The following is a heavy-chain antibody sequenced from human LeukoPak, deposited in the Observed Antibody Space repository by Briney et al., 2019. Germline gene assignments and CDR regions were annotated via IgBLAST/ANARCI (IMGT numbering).Heavy chain of an antibody. CDR2: MKQDGSEI. Sequence: GGSLRLSCAAAGFTFSSYWMSWVRQAPGRGLEWVANMKQDGSEINYVDSVKGRFTISRDNAKNSLYLQMNSLRVEDTAVYYCARDQGHFDIWGRGTLVTVSS. J-gene: IGHJ2*01. V-gene: IGHV3-7*01. CDR3: ARDQGHFDI. CDR1: GFTFSSYW.